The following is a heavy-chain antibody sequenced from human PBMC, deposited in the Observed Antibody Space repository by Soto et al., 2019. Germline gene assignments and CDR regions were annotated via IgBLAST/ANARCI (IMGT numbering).Heavy chain of an antibody. Sequence: GGALRLSSEDSGFTFSNAWMRWVRQAPGKGLEWVGRIKSKTDGGTTDYAAPVKGRFTISRDDSKNTLYLQMNSLKTEDTAVYYCTTNTERVYYYYYYGMDVWGQGTTVTVSS. V-gene: IGHV3-15*01. J-gene: IGHJ6*02. CDR1: GFTFSNAW. D-gene: IGHD5-18*01. CDR3: TTNTERVYYYYYYGMDV. CDR2: IKSKTDGGTT.